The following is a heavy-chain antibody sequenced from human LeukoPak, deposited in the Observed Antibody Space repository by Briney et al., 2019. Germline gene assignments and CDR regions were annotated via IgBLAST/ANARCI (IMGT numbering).Heavy chain of an antibody. V-gene: IGHV3-66*01. CDR1: GFTVSSNY. CDR3: ARATTMVRGVDYGMDV. CDR2: IYSGGST. D-gene: IGHD3-10*01. Sequence: GGSLRLSCAASGFTVSSNYMSWVRQAPGKGLEWVSVIYSGGSTYYADSVEGRFTISRDNSKNTLYLQMNSLRAEDTAVYYCARATTMVRGVDYGMDVWGQGTTVTVSS. J-gene: IGHJ6*02.